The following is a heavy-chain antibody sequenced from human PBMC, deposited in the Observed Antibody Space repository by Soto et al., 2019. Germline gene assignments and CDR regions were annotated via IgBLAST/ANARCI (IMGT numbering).Heavy chain of an antibody. CDR3: ANGASYYYDSSGYYTNYFDY. CDR1: GFTFSSYG. D-gene: IGHD3-22*01. V-gene: IGHV3-30*18. Sequence: GGSLRLSCAASGFTFSSYGMHWVRQAPGKGLEWVAVISYDGSNKYYADSVKGRFTISRDNSKNTLYLQMNSLRAEDTAVYYCANGASYYYDSSGYYTNYFDYWGQGTLVTVSS. J-gene: IGHJ4*02. CDR2: ISYDGSNK.